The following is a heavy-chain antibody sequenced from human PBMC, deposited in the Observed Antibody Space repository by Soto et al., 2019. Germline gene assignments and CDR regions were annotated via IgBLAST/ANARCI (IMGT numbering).Heavy chain of an antibody. V-gene: IGHV4-39*01. D-gene: IGHD3-10*01. J-gene: IGHJ6*02. Sequence: TLSLTCTVSGGSISSSSYYWGWIRQPPGKGLEWIGSIYYSGSTYYNPSLKSRVTISVDTSKNQFSLKLSSVTAADTAVYYCASNLWFGELLYRTTGPADVWGQGTTVTVSS. CDR3: ASNLWFGELLYRTTGPADV. CDR1: GGSISSSSYY. CDR2: IYYSGST.